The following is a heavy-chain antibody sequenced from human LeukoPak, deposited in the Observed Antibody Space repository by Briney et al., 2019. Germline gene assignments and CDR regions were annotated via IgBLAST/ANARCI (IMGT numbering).Heavy chain of an antibody. CDR3: ARGRSDSGAYCYFGS. D-gene: IGHD3-22*01. CDR2: INHLGHT. V-gene: IGHV3-23*01. CDR1: GITFSSYA. Sequence: GGSLRLSCAASGITFSSYAMSWVRQAPGKGLEWVSGINHLGHTFYADSVKGRFTISRDDSMSTMYLQMNSLRAEDTALYYCARGRSDSGAYCYFGSWGQGTLVTVSS. J-gene: IGHJ4*02.